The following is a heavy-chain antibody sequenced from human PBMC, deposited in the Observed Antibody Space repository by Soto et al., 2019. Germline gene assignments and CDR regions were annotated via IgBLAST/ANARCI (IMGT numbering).Heavy chain of an antibody. V-gene: IGHV3-7*01. CDR1: GFTFSSYW. J-gene: IGHJ6*02. CDR2: IKQDGSEK. D-gene: IGHD2-2*01. CDR3: ARDPNIVLVPAAIYYYYGMDV. Sequence: EVQLVESGGGLGQPGGSLRLSCAASGFTFSSYWMSWVRQAPGKGLEWVANIKQDGSEKYYVDSVKGRFTISRDNAKNSLYLQMNSLRAEDTAVYYCARDPNIVLVPAAIYYYYGMDVWGQGTTVTVSS.